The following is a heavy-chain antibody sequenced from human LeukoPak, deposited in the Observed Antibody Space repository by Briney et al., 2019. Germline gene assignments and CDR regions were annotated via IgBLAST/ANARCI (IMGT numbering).Heavy chain of an antibody. J-gene: IGHJ4*02. CDR2: INSDGSST. Sequence: PGGSLRLSCAASGFTFSTYWMHWVRQAPGKGLVWVSRINSDGSSTNYADSVKGRFTISRDNAKNSVYLQMNSLRAEDTAVYYCARLVCSTIPCYGKFYFDSWGQGTLVPVSS. D-gene: IGHD2-2*01. V-gene: IGHV3-74*01. CDR1: GFTFSTYW. CDR3: ARLVCSTIPCYGKFYFDS.